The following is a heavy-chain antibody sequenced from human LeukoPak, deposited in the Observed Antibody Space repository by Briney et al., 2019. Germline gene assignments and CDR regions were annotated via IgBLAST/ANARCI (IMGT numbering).Heavy chain of an antibody. V-gene: IGHV3-30*02. Sequence: GGSLRLSSAASGFTFSSYGMHWVRQAPGKGLEWVTFIRYDGSNKYYADSVKGRFTISRDNSKNTLYLQMNSLRAEDTAVYYCAKDPLWFGEKHLDHAFDIWGQGTMVTVSS. D-gene: IGHD3-10*01. J-gene: IGHJ3*02. CDR1: GFTFSSYG. CDR2: IRYDGSNK. CDR3: AKDPLWFGEKHLDHAFDI.